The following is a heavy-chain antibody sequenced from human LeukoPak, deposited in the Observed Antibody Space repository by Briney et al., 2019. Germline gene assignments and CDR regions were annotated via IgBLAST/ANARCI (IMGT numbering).Heavy chain of an antibody. J-gene: IGHJ4*02. V-gene: IGHV3-15*01. CDR3: TTTPLRYFDWFGY. CDR1: GFTFSNAW. D-gene: IGHD3-9*01. Sequence: GGSLRLSCAASGFTFSNAWMSWGRQAPGKGLEWVGRIKSKTDGGTTDYAAPVKGRFTISRDDSKNTLYLQMNSLKTEDTAVYYCTTTPLRYFDWFGYWGQGTLVTVSS. CDR2: IKSKTDGGTT.